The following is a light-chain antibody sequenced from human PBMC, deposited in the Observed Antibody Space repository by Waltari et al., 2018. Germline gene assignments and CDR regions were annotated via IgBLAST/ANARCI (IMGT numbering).Light chain of an antibody. CDR1: QDISNY. V-gene: IGKV1-33*01. CDR3: QQYDNLT. Sequence: DIQMTQSPSSLSASVGDRVTITCQASQDISNYLNWYQQKPGKAPKLLNYDAANLETGVPSRFSGTGSGTDFTITISSLQPEDIATYYCQQYDNLTFGQGTRLEIK. J-gene: IGKJ5*01. CDR2: DAA.